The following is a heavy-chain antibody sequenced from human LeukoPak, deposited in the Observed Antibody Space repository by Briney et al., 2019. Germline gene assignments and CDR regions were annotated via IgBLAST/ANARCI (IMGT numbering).Heavy chain of an antibody. V-gene: IGHV3-21*01. CDR2: ISSSSSYI. CDR3: ARDSVTYYDILTGYYPLDFDY. CDR1: GFTFSSYS. Sequence: GGSLRLSCAASGFTFSSYSMNWVRQAPGKGLEWLSSISSSSSYIYYADSVKGRFTISRDNAKNSLYLQMNSLRAEDTAVYYCARDSVTYYDILTGYYPLDFDYWGQGTLVTVSS. J-gene: IGHJ4*02. D-gene: IGHD3-9*01.